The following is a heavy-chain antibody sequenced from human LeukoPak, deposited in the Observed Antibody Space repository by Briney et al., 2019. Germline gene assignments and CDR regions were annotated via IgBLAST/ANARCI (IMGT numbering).Heavy chain of an antibody. D-gene: IGHD2-2*01. CDR2: IKQDGSDK. J-gene: IGHJ5*02. V-gene: IGHV3-7*05. Sequence: GGSLRLSCEASRFTFSSSWMSWVRQAPGKGLEWVANIKQDGSDKYYVDPVKGRFTISRDNAKNSLYLEMNSLRAEDTAVYYCAREAGPAYCSTTSCLNWFDPWGQGTLVTVSS. CDR3: AREAGPAYCSTTSCLNWFDP. CDR1: RFTFSSSW.